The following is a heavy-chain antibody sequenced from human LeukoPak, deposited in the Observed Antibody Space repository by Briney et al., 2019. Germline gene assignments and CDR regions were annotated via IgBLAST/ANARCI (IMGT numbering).Heavy chain of an antibody. Sequence: NASETLSLTCTVSGGSINSYYWSWIRQPPGKGLEWIGYIYYSGSTNYNPSLKSRVTITVDTSKNQFSLRLTSVTAADTAVYYCARVAPTRGFASSGYYPLDYWGQGSLVNGSS. V-gene: IGHV4-59*01. CDR2: IYYSGST. D-gene: IGHD3-22*01. CDR1: GGSINSYY. CDR3: ARVAPTRGFASSGYYPLDY. J-gene: IGHJ4*02.